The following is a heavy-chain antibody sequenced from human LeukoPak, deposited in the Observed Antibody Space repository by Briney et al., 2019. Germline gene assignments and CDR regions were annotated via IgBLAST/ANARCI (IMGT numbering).Heavy chain of an antibody. Sequence: GGSLRLSCAASGFTFSSYWMSWVRQAPGKGLEWVANIKQDGSEKYYVDSVKGRFTISRDNSKNTLYLQMNSLRAEDTTVYYCAKGRVYAEGYNWFDPWGQGTLVTVSS. CDR2: IKQDGSEK. V-gene: IGHV3-7*03. CDR1: GFTFSSYW. J-gene: IGHJ5*02. D-gene: IGHD2-8*01. CDR3: AKGRVYAEGYNWFDP.